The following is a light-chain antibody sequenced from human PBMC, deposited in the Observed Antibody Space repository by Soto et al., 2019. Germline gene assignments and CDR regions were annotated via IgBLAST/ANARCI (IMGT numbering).Light chain of an antibody. V-gene: IGKV3-20*01. CDR1: QTITNFY. CDR2: GAS. Sequence: EIVLTQSPGTLSLSPGERATLSCRASQTITNFYLAWYQQKPGQAPRLLIYGASSRATGIPDRFSGSGSGTDFTLTISRLEPEDFAVYYCQQYGSSPLTFGGGTKVDIK. J-gene: IGKJ4*01. CDR3: QQYGSSPLT.